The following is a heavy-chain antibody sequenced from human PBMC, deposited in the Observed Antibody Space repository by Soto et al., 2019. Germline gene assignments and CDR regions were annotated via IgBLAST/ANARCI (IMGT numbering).Heavy chain of an antibody. V-gene: IGHV2-5*02. CDR3: AHSWILLWLGGWFDP. D-gene: IGHD5-18*01. CDR2: IYWDDDK. J-gene: IGHJ5*02. Sequence: QITLKESGPTLVKPTQTLTLTCTFSGFSLSTSGVGVGWIRQPPGKALEWLALIYWDDDKRYSPSLKSRLTITKDTSKNQVVLTMTNMDPVDTATYYCAHSWILLWLGGWFDPWGQGTLITVSS. CDR1: GFSLSTSGVG.